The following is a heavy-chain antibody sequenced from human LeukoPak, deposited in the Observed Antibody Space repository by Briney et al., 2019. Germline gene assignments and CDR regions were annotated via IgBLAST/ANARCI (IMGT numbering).Heavy chain of an antibody. V-gene: IGHV3-21*01. CDR2: ISTSSTYI. D-gene: IGHD6-19*01. Sequence: PGGSLRLSCAASGFTFSKAWMSWVRQAPGKGLEWVSSISTSSTYIYYTDSVKGRFTTSRDNAKNSMYLQMNSLRAEDTAVYYCARGPDRVGWLPDNWFDPWGQGTLVTVSS. CDR1: GFTFSKAW. CDR3: ARGPDRVGWLPDNWFDP. J-gene: IGHJ5*02.